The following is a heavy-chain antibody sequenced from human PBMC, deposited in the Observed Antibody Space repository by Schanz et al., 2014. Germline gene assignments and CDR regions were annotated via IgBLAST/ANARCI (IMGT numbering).Heavy chain of an antibody. CDR2: IYHSGNT. J-gene: IGHJ3*02. CDR3: ARDRGHGDLPGDI. V-gene: IGHV4-4*02. CDR1: GASISSSNW. D-gene: IGHD4-17*01. Sequence: QVQLQESGPGLVKPSGTLSLTCAVSGASISSSNWWSWVRQPPGKGLEWIGEIYHSGNTNYNASLKSRVTISVDTSKSQFSLNLSSATAADTAVYYCARDRGHGDLPGDIWGQGTMVTVSS.